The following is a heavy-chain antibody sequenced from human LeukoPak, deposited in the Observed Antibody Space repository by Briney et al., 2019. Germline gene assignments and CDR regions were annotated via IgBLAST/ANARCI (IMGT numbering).Heavy chain of an antibody. J-gene: IGHJ4*02. D-gene: IGHD6-19*01. CDR3: ARGSGWYSEY. V-gene: IGHV5-51*01. CDR1: GYRFISYW. Sequence: GESLKISCKGSGYRFISYWIGWVRQMPGKGLEWMGIIYPSDSDIRYSPSFQGQVTISADKSISTAYLQWSSLKASDTAIYFCARGSGWYSEYWGQGTLVTVSS. CDR2: IYPSDSDI.